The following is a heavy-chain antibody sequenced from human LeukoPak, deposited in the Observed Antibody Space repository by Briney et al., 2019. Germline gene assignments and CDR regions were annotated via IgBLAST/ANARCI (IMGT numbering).Heavy chain of an antibody. CDR1: GGSISSYY. CDR2: IYTSGST. V-gene: IGHV4-4*07. J-gene: IGHJ6*03. D-gene: IGHD6-6*01. CDR3: ARALMELYSSSPDYYYYYYMDV. Sequence: SETLSLTCTVSGGSISSYYWSWIRQPAGKGLEWIGRIYTSGSTYYNPSLKSRVTISVDRSKNQFSLKLSSVTAADTAVYYCARALMELYSSSPDYYYYYYMDVWGKGTMVTVSS.